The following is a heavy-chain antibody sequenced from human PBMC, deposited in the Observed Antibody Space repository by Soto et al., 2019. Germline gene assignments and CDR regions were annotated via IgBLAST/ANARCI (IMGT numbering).Heavy chain of an antibody. J-gene: IGHJ4*02. Sequence: QVHLVQSGAEVKKPGASVKVSCKASGYTFTSYGITWVRQAPGQGLEWMGWISAHNGNTDYAQKLQGRVIVTRDTSTSTAYITLRSLISDDTAVYYCAIGLYGDYWCQGALVTVSS. D-gene: IGHD2-8*01. CDR1: GYTFTSYG. CDR2: ISAHNGNT. V-gene: IGHV1-18*01. CDR3: AIGLYGDY.